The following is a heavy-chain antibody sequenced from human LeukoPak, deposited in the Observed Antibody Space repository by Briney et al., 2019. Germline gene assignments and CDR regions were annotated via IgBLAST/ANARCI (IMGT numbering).Heavy chain of an antibody. J-gene: IGHJ6*02. Sequence: GGSLRLSCAASGFTFSDYYMSWIRQAPGKGLEWVSYISSSGSTIYYADSVKGRFTISRDNAKNSLYLQMNSLGAEDTAVYYCARSCSSTSCYTPHGMDVWGQGTTVTVSS. CDR1: GFTFSDYY. V-gene: IGHV3-11*01. CDR3: ARSCSSTSCYTPHGMDV. D-gene: IGHD2-2*02. CDR2: ISSSGSTI.